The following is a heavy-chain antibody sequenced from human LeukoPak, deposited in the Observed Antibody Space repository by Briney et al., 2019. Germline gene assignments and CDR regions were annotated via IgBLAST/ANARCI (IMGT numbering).Heavy chain of an antibody. CDR3: ALASMVQGVTFDY. CDR2: TSGSGGST. CDR1: GFTFSSYA. D-gene: IGHD3-10*01. V-gene: IGHV3-23*01. Sequence: GGSLRLSCAASGFTFSSYAMSWVRQAPGKGLEWVSATSGSGGSTYYADSVKGRFTISRGNSKNTLYLQMNSLRAEDTAVYYCALASMVQGVTFDYWGQGTLVTVSS. J-gene: IGHJ4*02.